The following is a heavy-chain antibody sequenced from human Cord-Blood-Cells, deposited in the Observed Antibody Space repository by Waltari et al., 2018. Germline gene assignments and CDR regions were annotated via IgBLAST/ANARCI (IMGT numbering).Heavy chain of an antibody. D-gene: IGHD5-18*01. CDR3: AVQLWLNGFDY. Sequence: EVQLVESGGGLVQPGGSLRLSCAASGFTVSSNYMSWVRQAPGKGLEWVSVIYSGGSTYYADAVKGRFTISRDNSKNTLYLQMNSLRAEDTAVYYCAVQLWLNGFDYWGQGTLVTVSS. CDR1: GFTVSSNY. J-gene: IGHJ4*02. CDR2: IYSGGST. V-gene: IGHV3-66*04.